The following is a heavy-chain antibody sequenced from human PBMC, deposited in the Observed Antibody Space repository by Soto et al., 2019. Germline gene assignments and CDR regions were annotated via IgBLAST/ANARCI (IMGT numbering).Heavy chain of an antibody. CDR3: AKEGLWFGGYAYYMDV. V-gene: IGHV3-30*18. Sequence: GGSLRLSCAASGFTFSSYGMHWVRQAPGKGLEWVAVISYDGSNKYYADSVKGRFTISRDNSKNTLYLQMNSLRAEDTAVYYCAKEGLWFGGYAYYMDVWGKGTTVTVSS. J-gene: IGHJ6*03. CDR1: GFTFSSYG. CDR2: ISYDGSNK. D-gene: IGHD3-10*01.